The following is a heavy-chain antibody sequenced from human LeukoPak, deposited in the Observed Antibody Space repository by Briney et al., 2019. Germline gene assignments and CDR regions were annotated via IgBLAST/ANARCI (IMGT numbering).Heavy chain of an antibody. V-gene: IGHV4-39*07. CDR2: IYYSGST. Sequence: EPSETLSLTCTVSGGSISSSSYYWGWIRQPPGKGLEWIGSIYYSGSTYYNPSLKSRVTISVDTSKNQFSLKLASVTAADTAVYYCARDYNSVTHWFFDLWGRGTLVTVSP. J-gene: IGHJ2*01. CDR3: ARDYNSVTHWFFDL. CDR1: GGSISSSSYY. D-gene: IGHD4-17*01.